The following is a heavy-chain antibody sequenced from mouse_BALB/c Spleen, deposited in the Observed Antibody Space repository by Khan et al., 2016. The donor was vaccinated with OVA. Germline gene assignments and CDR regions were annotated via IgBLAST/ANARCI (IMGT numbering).Heavy chain of an antibody. J-gene: IGHJ4*01. CDR2: INTFTGEP. D-gene: IGHD2-12*01. Sequence: QIQLVQSGPEMKKPGETVKISCKASGYTFTNYGMNWVKQPPGKALKWMGWINTFTGEPTYADDFKGRFAFSLETSASPSSLQINNLKNEDTATYVCARPACFCYSLDHWGQGTSVTVSS. CDR3: ARPACFCYSLDH. V-gene: IGHV9-3-1*01. CDR1: GYTFTNYG.